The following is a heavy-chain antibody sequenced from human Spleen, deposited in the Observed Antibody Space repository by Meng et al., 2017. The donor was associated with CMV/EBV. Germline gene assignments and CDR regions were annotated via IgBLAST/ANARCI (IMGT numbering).Heavy chain of an antibody. CDR3: AKDSPKYSNGWPRGNYFDY. CDR2: VTGSGDST. J-gene: IGHJ4*02. D-gene: IGHD6-19*01. CDR1: FNNFA. V-gene: IGHV3-23*01. Sequence: FNNFAMSWVRQAPGRGLEWVSAVTGSGDSTYHADSVEGRFTISRDNSKNTLYLQMNSLRAEDTAVYYCAKDSPKYSNGWPRGNYFDYWGQGTLVTVSS.